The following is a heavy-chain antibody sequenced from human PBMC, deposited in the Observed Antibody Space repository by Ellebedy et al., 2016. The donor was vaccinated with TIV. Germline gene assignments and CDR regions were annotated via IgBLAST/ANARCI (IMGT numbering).Heavy chain of an antibody. D-gene: IGHD4-17*01. V-gene: IGHV6-1*01. Sequence: MPSETLSLTCDISGDNVSSNSAAWNWIRQSPSRGLEWLGRTYFRSKWSFDYGVSVKGRITIKPDTSKNLFSLHLNSVTPEDTAVYFCARDATDDNGDYVGFDFWGQGTLVTVS. J-gene: IGHJ4*02. CDR1: GDNVSSNSAA. CDR3: ARDATDDNGDYVGFDF. CDR2: TYFRSKWSF.